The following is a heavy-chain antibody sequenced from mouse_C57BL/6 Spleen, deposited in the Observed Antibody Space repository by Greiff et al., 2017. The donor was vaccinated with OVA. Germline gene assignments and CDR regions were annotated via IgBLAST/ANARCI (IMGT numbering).Heavy chain of an antibody. CDR3: ARRDYDGVYFDY. D-gene: IGHD2-4*01. J-gene: IGHJ2*01. CDR2: INPNNGGT. V-gene: IGHV1-26*01. CDR1: GYTFTDYY. Sequence: EVQLQQSGPELVKPGASVKISCKASGYTFTDYYMNWVKQSHGKSLEWIGDINPNNGGTSYNQKFKGKATLTVDKSSSTAYMELRSLTSEDSAVYYCARRDYDGVYFDYWGQGTTLTVSS.